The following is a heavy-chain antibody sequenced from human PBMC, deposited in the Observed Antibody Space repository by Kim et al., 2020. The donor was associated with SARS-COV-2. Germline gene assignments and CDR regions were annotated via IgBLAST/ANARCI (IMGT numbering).Heavy chain of an antibody. Sequence: SVKVSCKASGGTFSSYAISWVRQAPGQGLEWMGGIIPIFGTANYAQKFQGRVTITADESTSTAYMELSSLRSEDTAVYYCAIVPPLRYFDWLLLYYWGQGTLVTVSS. CDR3: AIVPPLRYFDWLLLYY. CDR1: GGTFSSYA. J-gene: IGHJ4*02. V-gene: IGHV1-69*13. CDR2: IIPIFGTA. D-gene: IGHD3-9*01.